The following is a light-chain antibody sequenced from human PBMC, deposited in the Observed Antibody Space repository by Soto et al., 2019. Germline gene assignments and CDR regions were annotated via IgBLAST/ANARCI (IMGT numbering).Light chain of an antibody. CDR1: SSNIGSNT. V-gene: IGLV1-44*01. CDR2: SNTN. J-gene: IGLJ3*02. Sequence: QSVLTQPPSVSGTPGQRVTISCSGSSSNIGSNTGNWSQTLPGRAPKLLVYSNTNNRPSGDPARFFGFKSGTSDSRASSGIQSEDESDYYCAAWDDRFNGPVSGGGTKLTVL. CDR3: AAWDDRFNGPV.